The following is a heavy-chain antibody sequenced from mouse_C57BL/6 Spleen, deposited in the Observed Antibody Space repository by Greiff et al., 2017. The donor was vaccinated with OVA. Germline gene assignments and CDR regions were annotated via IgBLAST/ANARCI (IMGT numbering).Heavy chain of an antibody. Sequence: VQLQQSGPVLVKPGASVKMSCKASGYTFTDYYMNWVKQSHGKSLEWIGVINPYNGGTSYNQKFKGKATLTVDKSSSTAYMELNSLTSEDSAVYYCARRYYDYDPFAYWGQGTLVTVSA. CDR3: ARRYYDYDPFAY. D-gene: IGHD2-4*01. CDR1: GYTFTDYY. V-gene: IGHV1-19*01. J-gene: IGHJ3*01. CDR2: INPYNGGT.